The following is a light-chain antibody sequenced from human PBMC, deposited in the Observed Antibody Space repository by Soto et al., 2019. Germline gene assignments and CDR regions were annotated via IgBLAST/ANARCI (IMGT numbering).Light chain of an antibody. J-gene: IGLJ2*01. CDR1: SSNIGSNT. Sequence: QSVLTQTPSASGTPGQRVTISCSGSSSNIGSNTVNWYQQLPGTAPKLLIYSNNQRPSGVPDRFSGSKSGTLAALAISGLQTEDEADYYCAAWDDSMDGVVFGGGTKLTVL. CDR2: SNN. V-gene: IGLV1-44*01. CDR3: AAWDDSMDGVV.